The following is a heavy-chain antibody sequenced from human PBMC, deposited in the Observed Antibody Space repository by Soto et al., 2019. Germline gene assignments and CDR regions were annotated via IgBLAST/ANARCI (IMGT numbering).Heavy chain of an antibody. J-gene: IGHJ4*02. CDR3: ATNLEAVGARPSDS. D-gene: IGHD1-26*01. CDR2: ISPILGAT. V-gene: IGHV1-69*08. Sequence: GASVKVSCKASGGTFSHYYISWVRQAPGQGLEWMGRISPILGATNYAQKVQGRVTLRADKSTSTAYMELSSLRSEDTAVYYCATNLEAVGARPSDSWGQGTLVTSPQ. CDR1: GGTFSHYY.